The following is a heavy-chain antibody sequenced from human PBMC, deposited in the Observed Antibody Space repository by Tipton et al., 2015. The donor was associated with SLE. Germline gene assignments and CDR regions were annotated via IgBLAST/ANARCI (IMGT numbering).Heavy chain of an antibody. V-gene: IGHV4-39*07. Sequence: TLSLTCTVSRDSFVGSPTYWWWIRQPPGKGLEWIGSVYYGGTTYYNPSLKRRVTISVDTSMNQLSLRLTDVTAACTAVCYCARQGPLWDIMLMGGDYWGQGTLVTVSS. CDR3: ARQGPLWDIMLMGGDY. J-gene: IGHJ4*02. CDR2: VYYGGTT. CDR1: RDSFVGSPTY. D-gene: IGHD2-8*01.